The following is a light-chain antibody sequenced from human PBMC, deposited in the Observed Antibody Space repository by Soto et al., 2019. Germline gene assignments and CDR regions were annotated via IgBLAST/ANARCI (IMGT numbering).Light chain of an antibody. Sequence: SVLTQPPSVSGAPGQRVTISCTGSSSNIRAGYDVHWYQQLPGTAPKLLIYGNSNRPSGVPDRFSGSKSGTSASLAITGLQAEDEADYYCQSYDSSLSEVFGTGTKVTVL. V-gene: IGLV1-40*01. J-gene: IGLJ1*01. CDR1: SSNIRAGYD. CDR3: QSYDSSLSEV. CDR2: GNS.